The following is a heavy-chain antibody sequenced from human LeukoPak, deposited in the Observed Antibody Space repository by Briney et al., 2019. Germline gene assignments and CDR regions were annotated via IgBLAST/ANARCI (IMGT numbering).Heavy chain of an antibody. CDR2: IIPIFGTA. Sequence: SSVKVSCKASGGTFSSYVISWVRQAPGQGLEWMGGIIPIFGTANYAQKFQGRVTITTDESTSTAYMELSSLRSEDTAVYYCASGLIAAALDYWGQGTLVTVSS. CDR1: GGTFSSYV. J-gene: IGHJ4*02. D-gene: IGHD6-13*01. V-gene: IGHV1-69*05. CDR3: ASGLIAAALDY.